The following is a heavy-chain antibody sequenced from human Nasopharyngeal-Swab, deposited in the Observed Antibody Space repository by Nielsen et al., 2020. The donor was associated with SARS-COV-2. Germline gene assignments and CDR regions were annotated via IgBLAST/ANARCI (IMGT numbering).Heavy chain of an antibody. CDR1: GGSVSSGSYY. J-gene: IGHJ6*02. CDR2: IYYSGGT. D-gene: IGHD6-19*01. V-gene: IGHV4-61*01. CDR3: ARDEYSSGGGGYYYGMDV. Sequence: SETLSLTCTVSGGSVSSGSYYWSWIRQPPGKGLEWIGYIYYSGGTNYNPSLKSRVTISVDTSKNQFSLKLSSVTAADAAVYYCARDEYSSGGGGYYYGMDVWGQGTTVTVSS.